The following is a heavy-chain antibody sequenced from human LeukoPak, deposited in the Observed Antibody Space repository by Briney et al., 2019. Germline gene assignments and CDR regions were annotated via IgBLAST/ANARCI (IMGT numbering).Heavy chain of an antibody. D-gene: IGHD1-26*01. CDR3: AKRGDVGATVYYFDY. CDR1: GFTFSSYS. J-gene: IGHJ4*02. Sequence: GGSLRLSCAASGFTFSSYSMNWVRQAPGKGLEWVSYISSSSSTIYYADSVKGRFTISRDNSKNTLYLQVNSLRAEDTAVYYCAKRGDVGATVYYFDYWGQGTLVTVSS. V-gene: IGHV3-48*01. CDR2: ISSSSSTI.